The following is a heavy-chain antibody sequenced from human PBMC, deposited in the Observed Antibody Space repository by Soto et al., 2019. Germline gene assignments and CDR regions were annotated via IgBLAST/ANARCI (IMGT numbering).Heavy chain of an antibody. CDR1: GFTFSSYG. CDR2: ISYDGSNK. CDR3: AKENPLKAAAGPWLDY. D-gene: IGHD6-13*01. J-gene: IGHJ4*02. Sequence: HPGGSLRLSCAASGFTFSSYGMHWVRQAPGKGLEWVAVISYDGSNKYYADYVKGRFTISRDNSKNTLYLQMNSLRAEDTAVYYCAKENPLKAAAGPWLDYWGQGTLVTVSS. V-gene: IGHV3-30*18.